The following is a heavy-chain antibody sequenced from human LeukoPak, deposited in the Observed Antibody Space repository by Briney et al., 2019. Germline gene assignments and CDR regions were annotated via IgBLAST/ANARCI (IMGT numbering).Heavy chain of an antibody. J-gene: IGHJ4*02. CDR3: ARDRRTYYYDSSGYDY. V-gene: IGHV3-21*01. D-gene: IGHD3-22*01. Sequence: GGSLRLSCAASGFTFSSFAMTWVRQAPGKGLEWVSSISSSSSYIYYADSVKGRFTISRDNAKNSLYLQMNSLRAEDTAVYYCARDRRTYYYDSSGYDYWGQGALVTVSS. CDR1: GFTFSSFA. CDR2: ISSSSSYI.